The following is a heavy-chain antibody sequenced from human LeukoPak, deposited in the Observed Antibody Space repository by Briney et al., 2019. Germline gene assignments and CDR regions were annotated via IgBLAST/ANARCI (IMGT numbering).Heavy chain of an antibody. Sequence: SETLSLTCAVYGGSFSGYYWSWIRQPPGKGLEWIGEINHSGSTSYNPSLKSRVTISVDTSKNQFSLKLSSVTAADTAVYYCARAPVYYDSSGYYFDGPDYWGQGTLVTVSS. D-gene: IGHD3-22*01. V-gene: IGHV4-34*01. J-gene: IGHJ4*02. CDR2: INHSGST. CDR3: ARAPVYYDSSGYYFDGPDY. CDR1: GGSFSGYY.